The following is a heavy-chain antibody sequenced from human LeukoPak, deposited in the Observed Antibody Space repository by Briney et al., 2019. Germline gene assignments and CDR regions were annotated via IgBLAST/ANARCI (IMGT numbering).Heavy chain of an antibody. J-gene: IGHJ4*02. CDR3: ARDKDCSSTSCYSTGTYDY. CDR1: GGTFSSYA. Sequence: SVKVSCKASGGTFSSYAISWVRQAPGQGLEWMGRIIPILGIANYAQKFQGRVTITADKSTSTAYMELSSLRSEDTAVYYCARDKDCSSTSCYSTGTYDYWGQGTLVTVSS. D-gene: IGHD2-2*02. V-gene: IGHV1-69*04. CDR2: IIPILGIA.